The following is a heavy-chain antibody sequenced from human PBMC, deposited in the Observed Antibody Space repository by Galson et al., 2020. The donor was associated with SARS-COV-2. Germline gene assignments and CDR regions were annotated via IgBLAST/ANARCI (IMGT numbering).Heavy chain of an antibody. CDR1: GFTFNDYY. Sequence: NSGGSLRLSCVASGFTFNDYYMSWIRRAPGKGLEWVSYITTRGSTIYYADSVKGRFTISRDNAKNSLYLQMNSLRAEDTAVYYCARDLPIAAVPYLLFDFWGRGTLVTVSS. CDR2: ITTRGSTI. V-gene: IGHV3-11*04. J-gene: IGHJ2*01. CDR3: ARDLPIAAVPYLLFDF. D-gene: IGHD6-13*01.